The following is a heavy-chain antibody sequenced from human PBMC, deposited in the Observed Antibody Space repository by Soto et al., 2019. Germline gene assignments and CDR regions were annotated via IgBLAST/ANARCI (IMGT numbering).Heavy chain of an antibody. CDR2: IYPGDSDT. J-gene: IGHJ4*02. Sequence: EVQLVQSGAEVKKPGESLKISCKAFRYSFTDYWIGWVRQMPGKGLEWMGFIYPGDSDTRYSPSLQGQVTISADKSISTAYLQWSSLKASDSAIYFCASHTNSWYYFDHWGQGTVVTVSS. CDR3: ASHTNSWYYFDH. D-gene: IGHD6-13*01. V-gene: IGHV5-51*01. CDR1: RYSFTDYW.